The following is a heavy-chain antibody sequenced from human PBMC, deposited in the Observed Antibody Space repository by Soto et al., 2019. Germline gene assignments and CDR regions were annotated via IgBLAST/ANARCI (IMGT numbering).Heavy chain of an antibody. CDR1: GYTFSDYY. CDR2: IDTSGTKI. D-gene: IGHD3-3*01. V-gene: IGHV3-11*01. CDR3: ASHYDMWSGYLSPVDY. J-gene: IGHJ4*02. Sequence: PGGPLRLSCAASGYTFSDYYMSWIRQAPGKGLEWISYIDTSGTKIYYADSVKGRFTITRDNAKNSLYLEMNSLRDEDTAVYYCASHYDMWSGYLSPVDYWGQGTLVTVSS.